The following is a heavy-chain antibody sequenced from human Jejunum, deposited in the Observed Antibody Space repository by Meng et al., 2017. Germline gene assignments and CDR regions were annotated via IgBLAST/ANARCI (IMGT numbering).Heavy chain of an antibody. CDR1: GGSISRGFYY. CDR2: ISYSGST. CDR3: ARDRFSSGSSNWFDP. V-gene: IGHV4-31*03. Sequence: LRLSCTASGGSISRGFYYWNWIRQHPGKGLEWIGYISYSGSTYYNPSLKSRVTISLDTSKNQFSLNLSSVTAADTAVYYCARDRFSSGSSNWFDPWGQGTLVTVSS. J-gene: IGHJ5*02. D-gene: IGHD3-10*01.